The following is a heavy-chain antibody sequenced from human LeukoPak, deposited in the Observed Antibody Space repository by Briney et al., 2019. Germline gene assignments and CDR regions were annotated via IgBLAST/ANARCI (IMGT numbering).Heavy chain of an antibody. Sequence: GRSLRLSCAASGFTFSNHWMHWVRQAPGKGLVWVSVISKDGSTSIYADSVRGRLTISRDNAKNTLYLQMNSLRVEDTSVYYCARDYYMGIVDQWGQGTRVTVSS. CDR2: ISKDGSTS. J-gene: IGHJ5*02. CDR1: GFTFSNHW. D-gene: IGHD3-22*01. CDR3: ARDYYMGIVDQ. V-gene: IGHV3-74*01.